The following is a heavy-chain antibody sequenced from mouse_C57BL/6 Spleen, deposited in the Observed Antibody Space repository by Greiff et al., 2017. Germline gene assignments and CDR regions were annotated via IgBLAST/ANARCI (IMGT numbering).Heavy chain of an antibody. CDR3: ERVYDYRGFAY. CDR1: GYAFSSYW. J-gene: IGHJ3*01. D-gene: IGHD2-4*01. V-gene: IGHV1-82*01. Sequence: VQLQQSGPELVKPGASVKISCKASGYAFSSYWMNWVKQRPGKGLEWIGRIYPGDGDTNYNGKFKGKATLTADKSSSTAYMQLSSLTSENSAVYVCERVYDYRGFAYWGQGTLVTVSA. CDR2: IYPGDGDT.